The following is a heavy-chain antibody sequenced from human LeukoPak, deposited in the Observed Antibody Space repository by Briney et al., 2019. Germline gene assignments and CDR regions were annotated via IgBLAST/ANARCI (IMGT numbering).Heavy chain of an antibody. D-gene: IGHD3-10*01. CDR1: GGSISSYY. Sequence: SETLSLTCTVSGGSISSYYWSWIRQPPGKGLEWIGYVYYSGSTDYNPSLESRVTISVDTSKNHFSLKLNSVTAADTAVYYCARPVSSGSYSGAFDIWGRGTRVTVSS. J-gene: IGHJ3*02. CDR3: ARPVSSGSYSGAFDI. CDR2: VYYSGST. V-gene: IGHV4-59*01.